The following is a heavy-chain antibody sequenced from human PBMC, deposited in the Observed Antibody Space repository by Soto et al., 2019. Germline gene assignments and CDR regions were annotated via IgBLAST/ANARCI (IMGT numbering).Heavy chain of an antibody. D-gene: IGHD3-22*01. CDR2: IYSGGST. CDR1: GFTVSSNY. V-gene: IGHV3-53*01. Sequence: GGSLRLSCAASGFTVSSNYMSWVRQAPGKGLEWVSVIYSGGSTYYADSVKGRFTISRDNSKNTLYLQMNSLRAEDTAVYCCAAVNYYDSSGPRDIWGQGTMVTVSS. CDR3: AAVNYYDSSGPRDI. J-gene: IGHJ3*02.